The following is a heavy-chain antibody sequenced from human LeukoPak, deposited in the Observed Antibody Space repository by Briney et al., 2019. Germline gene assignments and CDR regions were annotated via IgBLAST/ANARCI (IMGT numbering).Heavy chain of an antibody. J-gene: IGHJ4*02. CDR3: AKGQYYDSSGYYPAYFDY. CDR1: GFTFSNYA. Sequence: TGGSLRLSCAASGFTFSNYAMNWVRQAPGKGLEYVSSIRGSGGGTFYADSVKGRFTISRDNSKNTLYLQMNSLRAEDTAVYYCAKGQYYDSSGYYPAYFDYWGQGTLVTVSS. D-gene: IGHD3-22*01. V-gene: IGHV3-23*01. CDR2: IRGSGGGT.